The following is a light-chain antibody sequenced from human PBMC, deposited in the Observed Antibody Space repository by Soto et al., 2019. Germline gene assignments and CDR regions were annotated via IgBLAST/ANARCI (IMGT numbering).Light chain of an antibody. CDR3: QQYDTSPWT. CDR1: QSVSSY. CDR2: DAS. J-gene: IGKJ1*01. Sequence: LSXRASQSVSSYLAWYQQKPGQAPRLLIYDASSRATGIPDRFSGSGSGTEFTLTITRLEPEDFAMYYCQQYDTSPWTFGQGTKVDI. V-gene: IGKV3-20*01.